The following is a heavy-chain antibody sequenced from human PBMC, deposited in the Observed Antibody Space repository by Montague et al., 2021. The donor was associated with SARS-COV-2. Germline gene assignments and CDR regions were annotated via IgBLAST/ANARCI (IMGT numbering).Heavy chain of an antibody. CDR2: IYDSASS. D-gene: IGHD3-10*01. CDR3: ARQGRISMVRLNWFDP. J-gene: IGHJ5*02. CDR1: GGSISSSSYY. Sequence: SETLSLTCTVSGGSISSSSYYWSWIRQPPGKELDWIMSIYDSASSYYNPSRKIPFTISVDTSRNHFSLKLSSVAAADAAVYYCARQGRISMVRLNWFDPWGQGTLVTVSS. V-gene: IGHV4-39*01.